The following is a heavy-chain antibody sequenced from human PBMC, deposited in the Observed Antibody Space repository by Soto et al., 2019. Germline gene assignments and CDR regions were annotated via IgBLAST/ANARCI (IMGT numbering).Heavy chain of an antibody. D-gene: IGHD3-3*01. CDR2: IIPIFGTA. J-gene: IGHJ4*02. V-gene: IGHV1-69*13. CDR3: ARDMGPGFGVATVNY. Sequence: ASVKVSCKASGGTFSSYAISWVRQAPGQGLEWMGGIIPIFGTANYAQKFQGRVTITADESTSTAYMELSSLRSEDTAVYYCARDMGPGFGVATVNYWGQGTLVTVSS. CDR1: GGTFSSYA.